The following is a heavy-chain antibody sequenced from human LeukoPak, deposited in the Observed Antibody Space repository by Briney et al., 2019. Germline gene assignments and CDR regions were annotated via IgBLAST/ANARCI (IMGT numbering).Heavy chain of an antibody. D-gene: IGHD5-24*01. CDR3: ARDGGGGYNQIDF. CDR2: VSHDGIKT. CDR1: EFTFSNYA. J-gene: IGHJ4*02. V-gene: IGHV3-30-3*01. Sequence: PGGSLRLSCAASEFTFSNYAMHRVRQCLVKGLESMAVVSHDGIKTYYAVSVKGRFTISRDNSTSTLFLQMNSLRAEDTAVYYCARDGGGGYNQIDFWGPGTLVTVSS.